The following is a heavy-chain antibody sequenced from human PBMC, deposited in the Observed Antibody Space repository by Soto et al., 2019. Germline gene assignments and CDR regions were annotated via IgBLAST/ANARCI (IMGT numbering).Heavy chain of an antibody. D-gene: IGHD3-10*01. CDR1: GFTFSSYG. J-gene: IGHJ3*02. Sequence: QVQLVESGGGVVQPGRSLRLSCAASGFTFSSYGMHWVRQAPGKGLEWVAVISYDGSNKYYADSVKGRFTISRDNSKNTLYLQMNSLRAEDTAVYYCAKDRVPYGADAFDIWGQGTMVTVSS. CDR3: AKDRVPYGADAFDI. CDR2: ISYDGSNK. V-gene: IGHV3-30*18.